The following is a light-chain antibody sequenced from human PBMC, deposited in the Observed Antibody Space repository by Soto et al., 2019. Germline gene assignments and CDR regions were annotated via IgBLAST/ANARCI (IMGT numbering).Light chain of an antibody. CDR1: QSLVHSDGNTY. V-gene: IGKV2-24*01. CDR2: KIS. Sequence: DISMPQTPLSTTVTLGQPASISCTSSQSLVHSDGNTYLSWLHQRPGQPPRLLIYKISNRFSGVPDRFSGSGAGTYFTLTISRVEREDVGVYYCMQWKEFPLTFGGGTKVELK. CDR3: MQWKEFPLT. J-gene: IGKJ4*01.